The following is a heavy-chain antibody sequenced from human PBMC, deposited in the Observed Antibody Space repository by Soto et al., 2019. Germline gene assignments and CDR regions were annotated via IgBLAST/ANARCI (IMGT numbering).Heavy chain of an antibody. Sequence: QVQLQQWGAGLLKPSETLSLTCAVYGGSFSGYYWSWIRQPPGKGLEWIGEINHSGSTNYNPSLKRRVTISVDPSKNQFSLKLSSVTAADTAVYYCARGGMIVVVMRPSSRDVFDYWGQGTLVTVSS. CDR2: INHSGST. V-gene: IGHV4-34*01. J-gene: IGHJ4*02. CDR3: ARGGMIVVVMRPSSRDVFDY. D-gene: IGHD3-22*01. CDR1: GGSFSGYY.